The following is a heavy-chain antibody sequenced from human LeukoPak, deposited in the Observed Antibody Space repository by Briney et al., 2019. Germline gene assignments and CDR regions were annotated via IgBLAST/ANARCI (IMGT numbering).Heavy chain of an antibody. CDR3: ARVTQASSTPADFQHSGWTNDAFDI. CDR1: GGSISSGSYY. Sequence: PSQTLSLTCTVSGGSISSGSYYWSWIRQPPGKGLEWIGYIYYSGSTNYNPSLKSRVTISVDTSKNQFSLKLSSVTAADTAVYYCARVTQASSTPADFQHSGWTNDAFDIWGQGTMVTVSS. CDR2: IYYSGST. J-gene: IGHJ3*02. V-gene: IGHV4-61*01. D-gene: IGHD6-19*01.